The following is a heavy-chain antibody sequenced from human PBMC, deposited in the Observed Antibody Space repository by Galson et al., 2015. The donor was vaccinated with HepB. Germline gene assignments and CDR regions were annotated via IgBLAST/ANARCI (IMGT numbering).Heavy chain of an antibody. CDR1: GFTFSSYG. CDR2: IWYDGSNK. V-gene: IGHV3-33*01. CDR3: ARDRAGCYYYGMDV. D-gene: IGHD3-10*01. Sequence: SLRLSCAASGFTFSSYGMHWVRQAPGKGLEWVAVIWYDGSNKYYADSVKGRFTISRDNSKNTLYLQMNSLRAEDTAVYYCARDRAGCYYYGMDVWGQGTTVTVSS. J-gene: IGHJ6*02.